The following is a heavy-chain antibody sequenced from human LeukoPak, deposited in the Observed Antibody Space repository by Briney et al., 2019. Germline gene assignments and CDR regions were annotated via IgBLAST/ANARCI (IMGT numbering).Heavy chain of an antibody. D-gene: IGHD6-13*01. J-gene: IGHJ4*02. CDR3: AKDREGSWFRDYFDY. Sequence: GGSLRLSCAASGFTFSSYAMNWVRQAPGKGLEWVSAISSSGSSTYYADSVKGRFTISRDNSKNTLYLQMNSLRAEDTAVYYCAKDREGSWFRDYFDYWGQGTLVTVSS. V-gene: IGHV3-23*01. CDR2: ISSSGSST. CDR1: GFTFSSYA.